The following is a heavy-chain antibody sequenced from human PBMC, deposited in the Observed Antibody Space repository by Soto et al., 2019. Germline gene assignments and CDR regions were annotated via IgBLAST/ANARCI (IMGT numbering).Heavy chain of an antibody. V-gene: IGHV1-18*01. CDR2: ISAYNGNT. CDR1: GYTFTSYV. D-gene: IGHD4-17*01. Sequence: ASLKLSCKSSGYTFTSYVISWVRQAPGQGLEWMGWISAYNGNTNYAQKLQGGVTMTTDTSTSTAYMELRSLRSDDTAVYYCARWTTVTTDTHYYYYYGTDVWGQGTTVTVSS. CDR3: ARWTTVTTDTHYYYYYGTDV. J-gene: IGHJ6*02.